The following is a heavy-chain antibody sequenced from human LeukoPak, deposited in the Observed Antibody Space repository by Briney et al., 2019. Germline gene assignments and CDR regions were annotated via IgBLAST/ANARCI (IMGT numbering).Heavy chain of an antibody. CDR2: IRYDGSNK. Sequence: GGSLRLSCAASGFTFSSYGMHWVRQAPGKGLEWVAFIRYDGSNKYYADSVKGRFTISRDNSKNTLYLQMNSLRAEDTAVYYCARDGGTVIAFGMDVWGQGTTVTVSS. CDR3: ARDGGTVIAFGMDV. CDR1: GFTFSSYG. D-gene: IGHD4-17*01. V-gene: IGHV3-30*02. J-gene: IGHJ6*02.